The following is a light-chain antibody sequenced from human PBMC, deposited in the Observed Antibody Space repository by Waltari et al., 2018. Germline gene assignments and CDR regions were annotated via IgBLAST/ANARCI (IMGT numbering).Light chain of an antibody. Sequence: SSELTQDPAVSVALGQTVRIKCQGDSLRSYYASWYQQKPGQAPVIVMWGRNNRPSGIPDRFSGSSSGNTASLTITGAQAEDEADYYCNSRDNSGNHVVFGGGTKLTVL. CDR2: GRN. CDR3: NSRDNSGNHVV. V-gene: IGLV3-19*01. J-gene: IGLJ3*02. CDR1: SLRSYY.